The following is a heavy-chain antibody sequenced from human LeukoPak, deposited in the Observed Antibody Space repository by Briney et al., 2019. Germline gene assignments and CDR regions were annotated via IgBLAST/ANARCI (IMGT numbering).Heavy chain of an antibody. CDR1: GFTFSDYA. CDR3: AKFRIFIVSYYYYYGMDV. D-gene: IGHD3-3*01. Sequence: PGGSLRLSCAASGFTFSDYAMTWVRQAPGKGLEWVSTISDSGGSTYYADSVKGRFTISRDNSENTLYLQMNSLRAEDTAVYYCAKFRIFIVSYYYYYGMDVWGQGTTVTVSS. CDR2: ISDSGGST. J-gene: IGHJ6*02. V-gene: IGHV3-23*01.